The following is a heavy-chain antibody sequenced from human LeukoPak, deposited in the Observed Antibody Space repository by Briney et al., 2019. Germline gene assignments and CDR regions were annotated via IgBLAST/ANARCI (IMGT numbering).Heavy chain of an antibody. J-gene: IGHJ6*03. D-gene: IGHD2-15*01. Sequence: ASVKVSCKASGYTFTSYDINWVRQATGQGLEWMGWMNPNSGNTGYAQKFQGRVTMTRNTSISTAYMELSSLRSEDTAVYYCAREFVVVVAATPEAWYHYMDVWGKGTTVTVSS. CDR2: MNPNSGNT. CDR1: GYTFTSYD. CDR3: AREFVVVVAATPEAWYHYMDV. V-gene: IGHV1-8*01.